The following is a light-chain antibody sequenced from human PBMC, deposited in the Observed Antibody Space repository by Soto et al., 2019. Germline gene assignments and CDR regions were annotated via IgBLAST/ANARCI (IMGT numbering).Light chain of an antibody. J-gene: IGKJ1*01. V-gene: IGKV1-6*02. Sequence: IHLSNSPNSVSASYRSRLGINFRASQDIRSALGWYQQKPGKVPKLLIYAASTLQSGVPSRFSGSRSGTDFTLTISSLQPEDFATYYCLLDFSYFWAFGQGTKVDIK. CDR3: LLDFSYFWA. CDR2: AAS. CDR1: QDIRSA.